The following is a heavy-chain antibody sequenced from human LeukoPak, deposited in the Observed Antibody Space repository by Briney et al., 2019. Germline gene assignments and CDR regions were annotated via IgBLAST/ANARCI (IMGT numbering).Heavy chain of an antibody. J-gene: IGHJ4*02. CDR3: AKDPLVGATMGSPFDY. CDR2: ISGSGGST. V-gene: IGHV3-23*01. D-gene: IGHD1-26*01. Sequence: GGSLRLSCAASGFTFSSYAMSWVRQAPGKGLEWVSAISGSGGSTYYADSVKGRFTISRDNSKNTLYLQMNSLRAEDTAVYYCAKDPLVGATMGSPFDYWGQGTLVTVSS. CDR1: GFTFSSYA.